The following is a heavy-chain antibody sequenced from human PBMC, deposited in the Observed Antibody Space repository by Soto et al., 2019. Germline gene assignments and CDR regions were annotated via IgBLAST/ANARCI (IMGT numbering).Heavy chain of an antibody. V-gene: IGHV3-48*03. Sequence: SMRLSCAACGFSFNSYEMTWVRQASGRGLEWVSYISSSGSTIYYADSVKGRFTISRDNAKNSLYLQMNSLRAEDTAVYYCASAAYGDYYYYYGMDVWGQGPTVTVSS. CDR2: ISSSGSTI. CDR1: GFSFNSYE. J-gene: IGHJ6*02. CDR3: ASAAYGDYYYYYGMDV. D-gene: IGHD4-17*01.